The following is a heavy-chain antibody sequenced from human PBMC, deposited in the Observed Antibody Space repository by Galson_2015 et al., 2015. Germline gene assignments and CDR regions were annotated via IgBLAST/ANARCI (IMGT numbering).Heavy chain of an antibody. CDR3: TKERISVSGIFDY. D-gene: IGHD6-19*01. Sequence: SLRLSCAASGFTFSSYAMSWVRQTPGKGLEWISAISGSGGSTYYADPVKGRFTISRDNSKNTLYLQMNSLRAEDTAIYYCTKERISVSGIFDYWGQETLVTVSS. CDR2: ISGSGGST. J-gene: IGHJ4*02. V-gene: IGHV3-23*01. CDR1: GFTFSSYA.